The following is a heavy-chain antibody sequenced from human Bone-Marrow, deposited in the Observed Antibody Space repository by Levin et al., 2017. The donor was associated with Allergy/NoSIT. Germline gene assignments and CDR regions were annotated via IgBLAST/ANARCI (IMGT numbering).Heavy chain of an antibody. Sequence: PSGGSLRLSCAASGFTFSSYAMTWVRQAPGKGLEWVAGISGSGDKTSYADSVKGRFTISRDNSKNTLYLQMNSLRAEDTAVFYCAKDSGRHVLMVTAILNWGQGTLVTVSS. J-gene: IGHJ4*02. CDR2: ISGSGDKT. CDR1: GFTFSSYA. CDR3: AKDSGRHVLMVTAILN. D-gene: IGHD2-21*02. V-gene: IGHV3-23*01.